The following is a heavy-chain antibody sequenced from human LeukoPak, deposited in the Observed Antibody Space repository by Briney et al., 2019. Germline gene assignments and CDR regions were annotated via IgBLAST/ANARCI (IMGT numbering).Heavy chain of an antibody. CDR2: INHSGNT. V-gene: IGHV4-34*01. J-gene: IGHJ5*02. CDR3: ARRHDYYYGSGSHNNWFDP. Sequence: SETLSLTCAVYGGSFSGYYWNWIRQPPGKGLEWIGEINHSGNTNYNPSLKSRVNILVDTSKKQFSLKVSSVTAADTAVYYCARRHDYYYGSGSHNNWFDPWGRGSLVTVSS. CDR1: GGSFSGYY. D-gene: IGHD3-10*01.